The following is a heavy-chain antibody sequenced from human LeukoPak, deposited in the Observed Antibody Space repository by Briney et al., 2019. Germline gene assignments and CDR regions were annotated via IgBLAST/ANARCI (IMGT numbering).Heavy chain of an antibody. J-gene: IGHJ4*02. V-gene: IGHV3-7*01. CDR1: GFTFSDHW. Sequence: GGSLRLSCAVSGFTFSDHWMSWVRQAPGKGLEWVADIKEDGNEIYYVDSVRGRFTISRDNAKNSVYLQMNYLRAEDTAVYYRTRDSSKEHLDYWGQGTLVTVSS. CDR3: TRDSSKEHLDY. CDR2: IKEDGNEI.